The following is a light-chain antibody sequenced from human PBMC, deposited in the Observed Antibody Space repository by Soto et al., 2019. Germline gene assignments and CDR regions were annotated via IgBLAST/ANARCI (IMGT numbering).Light chain of an antibody. V-gene: IGKV3-20*01. CDR3: HHYGTTPRT. CDR2: GAS. J-gene: IGKJ1*01. Sequence: PGERATLSCRASQSLRSGDLACYQQIPGQAPGLRIYGASSRATGIPDGFSGSGSGTDFNLTVSRLAPEDFAVYYCHHYGTTPRTFGQGTKVEIK. CDR1: QSLRSGD.